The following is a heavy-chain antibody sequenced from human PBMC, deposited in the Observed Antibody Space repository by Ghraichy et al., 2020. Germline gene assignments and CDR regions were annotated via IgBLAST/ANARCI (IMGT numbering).Heavy chain of an antibody. V-gene: IGHV1-69*04. J-gene: IGHJ4*02. CDR1: GGTFSSYA. CDR2: IIPILGIA. CDR3: ARDGPNYYGSGSYFDY. Sequence: SVKVSCKASGGTFSSYAISWVRQAPGQGLEWMGRIIPILGIANYAQKFQGRVTITADKSTSTAYMELSSLRSEDTAVYYCARDGPNYYGSGSYFDYWGQGTLVTVSS. D-gene: IGHD3-10*01.